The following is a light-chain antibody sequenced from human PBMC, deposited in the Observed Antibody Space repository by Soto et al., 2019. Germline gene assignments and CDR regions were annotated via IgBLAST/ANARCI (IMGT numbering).Light chain of an antibody. CDR2: ATS. J-gene: IGKJ4*01. CDR3: QQYGDWPLT. CDR1: QSVGNN. V-gene: IGKV3-15*01. Sequence: EIVVTQSPATLSVSPGERATLSCRASQSVGNNFAWYQQKPGQAPRLLIFATSTRATGVPARFSGSGSGTELTLNISSLQSEDFAVYYCQQYGDWPLTFGGGAKVEIE.